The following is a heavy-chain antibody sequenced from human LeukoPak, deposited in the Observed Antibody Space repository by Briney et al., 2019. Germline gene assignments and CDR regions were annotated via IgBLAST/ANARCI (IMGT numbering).Heavy chain of an antibody. CDR2: IYYSGNT. V-gene: IGHV4-34*01. D-gene: IGHD6-19*01. Sequence: NPSETLSLTCAVYGGSFSGYYWSWLRQPPGKGVEWVGSIYYSGNTYFNPSLKSPVTISVDTSKNQFSLKLSSVTAADTAVYYCARAGSSGYYYYYMDVWAKGTTVTVSS. CDR1: GGSFSGYY. J-gene: IGHJ6*03. CDR3: ARAGSSGYYYYYMDV.